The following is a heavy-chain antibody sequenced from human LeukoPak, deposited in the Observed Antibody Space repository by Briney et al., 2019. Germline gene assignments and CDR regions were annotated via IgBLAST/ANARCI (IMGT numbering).Heavy chain of an antibody. Sequence: ASVKVSCKASGYTFTSYGISWVRQAPGQGLEWMGWISAYNGNTNYAQKFQGRVTMTEDTSTDTAYMELSSLRSEDTAVYYCATDFELPSFREVVPTGHWGQGTLVTVSS. CDR1: GYTFTSYG. D-gene: IGHD3-10*01. V-gene: IGHV1-18*01. CDR2: ISAYNGNT. CDR3: ATDFELPSFREVVPTGH. J-gene: IGHJ4*02.